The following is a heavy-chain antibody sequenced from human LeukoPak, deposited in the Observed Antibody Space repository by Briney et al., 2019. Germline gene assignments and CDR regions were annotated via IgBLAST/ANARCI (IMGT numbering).Heavy chain of an antibody. CDR3: VKRSSSSDPPYSFDY. CDR1: GFRFSSYA. Sequence: GGSLRLSCSASGFRFSSYAMNWVRQAPGKGLEYVSVITSDGGVTYYADSVKGRFTISRDNSKNMLFLQMSSLRSEDTAVYYCVKRSSSSDPPYSFDYWGQGTLVTVSS. D-gene: IGHD6-19*01. J-gene: IGHJ4*02. V-gene: IGHV3-64D*06. CDR2: ITSDGGVT.